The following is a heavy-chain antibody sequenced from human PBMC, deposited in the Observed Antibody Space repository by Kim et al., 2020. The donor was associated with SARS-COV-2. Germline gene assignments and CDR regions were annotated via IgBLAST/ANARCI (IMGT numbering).Heavy chain of an antibody. CDR1: GFTFSSYD. V-gene: IGHV3-13*04. J-gene: IGHJ2*01. CDR2: IGTAGDT. D-gene: IGHD3-22*01. Sequence: GGSLRLSCAASGFTFSSYDMHWVRQAPGKGLEWVSAIGTAGDTYYPGSVKGRFTISRENDKNSLYLQMNSLRAGDTAVYYCARVYYYDSSGYYRRNWYFDLWGRGTLVTVSS. CDR3: ARVYYYDSSGYYRRNWYFDL.